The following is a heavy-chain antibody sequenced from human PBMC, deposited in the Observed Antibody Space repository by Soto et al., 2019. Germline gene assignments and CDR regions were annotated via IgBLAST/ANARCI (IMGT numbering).Heavy chain of an antibody. D-gene: IGHD5-12*01. CDR3: AREPFPTTYDSFDY. V-gene: IGHV1-18*04. J-gene: IGHJ4*02. Sequence: QVQLVQSGAEMKKPGASVKVSCKASGYTFTTYGISWVRQAPGQGLEWMGWISAYNGNTHYAQKLQGRVTMTTDTVTSTAYVELRSLRSDDTAVYYSAREPFPTTYDSFDYWGPGPLVTVSS. CDR1: GYTFTTYG. CDR2: ISAYNGNT.